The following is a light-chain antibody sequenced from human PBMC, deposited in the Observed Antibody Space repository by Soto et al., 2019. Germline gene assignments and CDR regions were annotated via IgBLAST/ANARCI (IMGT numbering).Light chain of an antibody. CDR3: QQSYSTPRT. V-gene: IGKV1-39*01. CDR2: AAS. Sequence: DIQMTQSPSSLSASVGDRVTITCRASQDINSYLNWYQQKPGKAPKLLIYAASSLQSGVPSRFSGSGSGTDFTLTISRLQPGDFATYYCQQSYSTPRTLGQGTKVDIK. J-gene: IGKJ1*01. CDR1: QDINSY.